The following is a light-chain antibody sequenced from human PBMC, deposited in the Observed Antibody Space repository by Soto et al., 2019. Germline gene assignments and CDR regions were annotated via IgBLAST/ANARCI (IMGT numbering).Light chain of an antibody. CDR3: QQYNNYLSWT. V-gene: IGKV3-15*01. CDR1: QSVSNTY. CDR2: GAS. Sequence: VLTQSPGALSLTPGERATLSCRASQSVSNTYLAWYQQRPGQAPRLLIYGASTRATGIPARFSGSGSGTEFTLTISSLQSEDFAVYYCQQYNNYLSWTSAQ. J-gene: IGKJ1*01.